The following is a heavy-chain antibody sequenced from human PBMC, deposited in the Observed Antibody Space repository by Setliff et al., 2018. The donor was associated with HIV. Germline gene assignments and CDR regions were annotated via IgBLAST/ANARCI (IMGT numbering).Heavy chain of an antibody. J-gene: IGHJ4*02. CDR3: ARGALSLTMTRLLSFFDC. D-gene: IGHD3-22*01. Sequence: SETLSLTCAVYGGSFSGNYWSWIRQTPGKGLEWIAEINHSGNTNYNPSLKSRVTISVVASKSHFSLKMTSVTAADTAVYYCARGALSLTMTRLLSFFDCWGQGTQVTVSS. CDR1: GGSFSGNY. CDR2: INHSGNT. V-gene: IGHV4-34*01.